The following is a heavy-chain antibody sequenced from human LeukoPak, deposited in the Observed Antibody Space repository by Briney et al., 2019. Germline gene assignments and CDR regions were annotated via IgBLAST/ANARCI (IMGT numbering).Heavy chain of an antibody. V-gene: IGHV1-46*02. J-gene: IGHJ6*03. D-gene: IGHD4-11*01. CDR2: INPSGGST. CDR3: ARGPSVTVTLYYMDV. Sequence: GASVKVSCKASGYTFNNYDINWVRQAPGQGLEWMGIINPSGGSTSYAQKFQGRVTMTRDTSTSTVYMELSSLRSEDTAVYYCARGPSVTVTLYYMDVWGKGTTVTVSS. CDR1: GYTFNNYD.